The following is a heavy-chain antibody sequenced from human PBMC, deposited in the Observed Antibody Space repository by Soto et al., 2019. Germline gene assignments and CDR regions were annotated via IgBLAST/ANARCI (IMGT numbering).Heavy chain of an antibody. CDR1: GGSISSYY. J-gene: IGHJ3*02. Sequence: PSETLSLTCTVPGGSISSYYWSWIRQPPGKGLERIGYIYYSGSTNYNPSLKSRVTISVDTSKNQFSLKLRSVTAADTAVYYCALSHGFYYGSGSYALDAFDIWGQGTMVTVSS. CDR2: IYYSGST. V-gene: IGHV4-59*01. CDR3: ALSHGFYYGSGSYALDAFDI. D-gene: IGHD3-10*01.